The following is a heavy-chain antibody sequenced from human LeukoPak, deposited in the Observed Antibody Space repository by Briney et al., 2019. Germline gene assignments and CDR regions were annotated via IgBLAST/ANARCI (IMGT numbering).Heavy chain of an antibody. D-gene: IGHD3-16*01. V-gene: IGHV3-21*01. CDR3: ARDDALGDNALDI. CDR1: GFTFSSYS. CDR2: ISSSSSYI. Sequence: PGGSLRLSCAASGFTFSSYSMNWVRQAPGKGLEWVSSISSSSSYIYYADSAKGRFTISRDNAKNSLYLQMNSLRAEDTAVYYCARDDALGDNALDIWGQGTMVTVSS. J-gene: IGHJ3*02.